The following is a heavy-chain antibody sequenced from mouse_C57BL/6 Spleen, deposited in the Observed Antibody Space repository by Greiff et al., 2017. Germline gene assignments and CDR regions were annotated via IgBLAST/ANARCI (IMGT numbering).Heavy chain of an antibody. CDR2: IYPGSGST. CDR1: GYTFTSYW. V-gene: IGHV1-55*01. D-gene: IGHD4-1*01. J-gene: IGHJ4*01. Sequence: QVQLQQSGAELVKPGASVKMSCKASGYTFTSYWITWVKQRPGQGLEWIGDIYPGSGSTNYNEKFKSKATLTVDTSSSTAYMQLSSLTSEDSAVYYCASGPIGTGYYAMDYWGQGTSVTVSS. CDR3: ASGPIGTGYYAMDY.